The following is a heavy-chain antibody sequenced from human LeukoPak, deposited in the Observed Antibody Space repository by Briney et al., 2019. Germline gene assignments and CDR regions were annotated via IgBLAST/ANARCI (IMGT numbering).Heavy chain of an antibody. V-gene: IGHV3-30*02. CDR2: IQYDGSDK. CDR1: GFTFTNYA. J-gene: IGHJ5*01. Sequence: GGSLRLSCAASGFTFTNYAMHWVRQAPGKGLEWVAFIQYDGSDKYYADSVKGRFTVSRDNSKNTLFLQMNSLRAEDTAVYFCARDNRITIFGVVTENWFDSWGQGTLVTVSS. CDR3: ARDNRITIFGVVTENWFDS. D-gene: IGHD3-3*01.